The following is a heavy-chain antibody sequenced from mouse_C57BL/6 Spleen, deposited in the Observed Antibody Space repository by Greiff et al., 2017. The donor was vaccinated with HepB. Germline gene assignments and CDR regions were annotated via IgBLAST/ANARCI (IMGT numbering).Heavy chain of an antibody. D-gene: IGHD1-2*01. CDR2: INYDGSST. Sequence: EVKLVESEGGLVQPGSSMKLSCTASGFTFSDYYMAWVRQVPEKGLEWVANINYDGSSTYYLDSLKSRFIISRDNAKNILYLQMSSLKSEDTATYYCAKAATEYYAMDYWGQGTSVTVSS. CDR1: GFTFSDYY. CDR3: AKAATEYYAMDY. V-gene: IGHV5-16*01. J-gene: IGHJ4*01.